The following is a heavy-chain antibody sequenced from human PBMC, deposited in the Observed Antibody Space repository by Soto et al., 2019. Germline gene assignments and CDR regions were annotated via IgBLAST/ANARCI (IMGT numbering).Heavy chain of an antibody. CDR2: INPGNGYT. Sequence: GASVKVSCKASGYTFTGYAMHWVRQAPGQRLEWMGWINPGNGYTEISQKFQDRVTITRDTSASTAYMELSSLRSEDTAVYYCAGPKGVVVAATPDHYYYYYGMDVWGQGTTVTVSS. V-gene: IGHV1-3*01. J-gene: IGHJ6*02. CDR1: GYTFTGYA. D-gene: IGHD2-15*01. CDR3: AGPKGVVVAATPDHYYYYYGMDV.